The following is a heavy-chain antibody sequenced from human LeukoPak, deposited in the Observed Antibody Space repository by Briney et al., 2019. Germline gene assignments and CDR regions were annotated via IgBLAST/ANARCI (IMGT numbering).Heavy chain of an antibody. V-gene: IGHV3-30-3*01. CDR2: ISYDGSNK. D-gene: IGHD6-13*01. CDR1: GFTFSSYA. Sequence: PGRSLRLSCAASGFTFSSYAMHWVRQAPGKGLEWVVVISYDGSNKYYADSVKGRFTISRDNSKNTLYLQMNSLRAEDTAVYYCARDHVIRIAAAPLDYWGQGTLVTVSS. CDR3: ARDHVIRIAAAPLDY. J-gene: IGHJ4*02.